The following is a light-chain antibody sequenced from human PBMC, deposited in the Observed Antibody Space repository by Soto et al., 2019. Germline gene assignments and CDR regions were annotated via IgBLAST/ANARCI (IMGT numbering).Light chain of an antibody. CDR1: QSISSY. V-gene: IGKV3-20*01. CDR3: QQYGSSGT. J-gene: IGKJ1*01. CDR2: AAS. Sequence: DRVTFTCRASQSISSYLNWYQQKPGKAPKVLIYAASNRATGIQDRFSGSGSGTDFTLTISRLEPEDFAVYYCQQYGSSGTFGQGTKGDIK.